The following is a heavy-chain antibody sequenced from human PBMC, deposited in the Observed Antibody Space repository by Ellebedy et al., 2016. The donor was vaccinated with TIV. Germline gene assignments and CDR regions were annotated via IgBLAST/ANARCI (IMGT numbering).Heavy chain of an antibody. CDR1: GGPFSSFA. V-gene: IGHV1-69*13. Sequence: ASVKVSCXASGGPFSSFAISWVRQAPGQGLEWMGGTIPIFDTPNYAQSFQGRLTITADESTSTAYMELNSLTSDDTAIYYCAHDYGDLWGRGTLITVSS. J-gene: IGHJ2*01. D-gene: IGHD4-17*01. CDR2: TIPIFDTP. CDR3: AHDYGDL.